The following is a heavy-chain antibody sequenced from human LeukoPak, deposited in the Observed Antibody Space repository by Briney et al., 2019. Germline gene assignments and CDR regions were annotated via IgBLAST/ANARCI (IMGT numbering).Heavy chain of an antibody. CDR2: IKQDGSEK. Sequence: GGSLRLSCAASGFTFSSYWMSWVRQAPGKGLEWVANIKQDGSEKYYVDSVKGRFTISRDNAKNSLYLQMNSLRAEDTAVYYCAKDQESSGRYSGGFDIWGQGTMVTVSS. J-gene: IGHJ3*02. V-gene: IGHV3-7*01. CDR1: GFTFSSYW. CDR3: AKDQESSGRYSGGFDI. D-gene: IGHD6-19*01.